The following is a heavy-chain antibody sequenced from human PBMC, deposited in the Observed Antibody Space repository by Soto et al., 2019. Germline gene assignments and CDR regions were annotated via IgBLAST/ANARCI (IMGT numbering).Heavy chain of an antibody. CDR2: IKSKTDGGTT. D-gene: IGHD2-15*01. J-gene: IGHJ3*02. CDR1: GFTFSNAW. V-gene: IGHV3-15*01. CDR3: TTDDYCSGGSCYGAGAFDI. Sequence: VGSLRLSGAASGFTFSNAWMSWVRQAPGKGLEWVGRIKSKTDGGTTDYAAPVKGRFTISRDDSKNTLYLQMNSLKTEDTAVYYCTTDDYCSGGSCYGAGAFDIWGQGTMVTVSS.